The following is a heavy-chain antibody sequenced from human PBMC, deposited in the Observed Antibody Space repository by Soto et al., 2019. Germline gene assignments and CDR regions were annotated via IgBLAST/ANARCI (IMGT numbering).Heavy chain of an antibody. CDR1: GFSLSTSGMC. Sequence: SGPTLVNPTQTLTLTCTFSGFSLSTSGMCVSWIRQPPGKALEWLARIDWDDDKYYSTSLKTRLTISKDTSKNQVVLTMTNMDPVDTATYYCARMLYSSGWYFPQYFDYWGQGTLVTVSS. CDR3: ARMLYSSGWYFPQYFDY. V-gene: IGHV2-70*11. D-gene: IGHD6-19*01. J-gene: IGHJ4*02. CDR2: IDWDDDK.